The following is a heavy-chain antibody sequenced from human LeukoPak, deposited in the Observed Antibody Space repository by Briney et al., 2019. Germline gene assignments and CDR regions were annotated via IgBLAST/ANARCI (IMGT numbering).Heavy chain of an antibody. CDR2: ISSSSSYI. Sequence: GRSLRLSCATSGFTFSSSEMNSVRQAPGKGLEWVSLISSSSSYIYYADSMKGRFTISRDNAKNSLYLQMNSLRAEDTAVYYCARDQWLQSDYYMDVWGKGTTVTVSS. CDR3: ARDQWLQSDYYMDV. D-gene: IGHD5-18*01. V-gene: IGHV3-21*01. J-gene: IGHJ6*03. CDR1: GFTFSSSE.